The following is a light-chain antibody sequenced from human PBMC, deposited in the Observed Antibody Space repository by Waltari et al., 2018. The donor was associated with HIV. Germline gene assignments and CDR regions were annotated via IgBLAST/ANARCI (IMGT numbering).Light chain of an antibody. CDR2: RSN. J-gene: IGLJ2*01. CDR3: AAWDDSLSGHVV. CDR1: SSNIGSNS. V-gene: IGLV1-47*01. Sequence: QSVLTQPPSASGTPGQRVTISCSGSSSNIGSNSVYWSQQLPGKAPKLLIYRSNQRPSGFPGRFSGSKSGTSASLAISGLRSEDEADYYCAAWDDSLSGHVVFGGGTKLTVL.